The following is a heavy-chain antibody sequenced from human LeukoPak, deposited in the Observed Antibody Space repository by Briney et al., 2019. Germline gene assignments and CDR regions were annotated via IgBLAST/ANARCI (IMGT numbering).Heavy chain of an antibody. J-gene: IGHJ6*03. Sequence: SETLSLTCTVSGGSISSYYWSWIRQPPGKGLEWIGYIYYSGSTHFHPSLKSRVTISLDTSKNQFSLKLSSVTAADTAVYYCARDFLEYYYYYMDVWGKGTTVTISS. D-gene: IGHD5-24*01. CDR1: GGSISSYY. CDR3: ARDFLEYYYYYMDV. CDR2: IYYSGST. V-gene: IGHV4-59*01.